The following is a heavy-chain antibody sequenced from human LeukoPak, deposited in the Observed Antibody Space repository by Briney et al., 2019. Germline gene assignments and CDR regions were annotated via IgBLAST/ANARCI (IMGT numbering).Heavy chain of an antibody. CDR3: ATKGLELPSYYYYMDV. V-gene: IGHV4-31*03. Sequence: SETLSLTCTVSGGSISSGGYYWSWIRQHPGKGLEWIGYIYYSGSTYYNPSLKSRVTISVDTSKNQFSLKLSSVTAADTAVYYCATKGLELPSYYYYMDVWGKGTTVTVS. D-gene: IGHD1-7*01. CDR2: IYYSGST. CDR1: GGSISSGGYY. J-gene: IGHJ6*03.